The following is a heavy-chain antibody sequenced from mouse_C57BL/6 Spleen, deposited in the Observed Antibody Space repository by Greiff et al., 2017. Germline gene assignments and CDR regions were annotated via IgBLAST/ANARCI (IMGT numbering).Heavy chain of an antibody. V-gene: IGHV1-52*01. D-gene: IGHD2-3*01. CDR2: IDPSDSDT. CDR3: ASCGFCDGSQDY. J-gene: IGHJ2*01. CDR1: GYTFTSYW. Sequence: QVQLQQPGAELVRPGSSVKLSCKASGYTFTSYWMHWVKQRPIQGLEWIGNIDPSDSDTHYNHKFKDKATLTVDKSSNTAYMQLSSLTSEDSAGYCCASCGFCDGSQDYWGQGTTLTVSS.